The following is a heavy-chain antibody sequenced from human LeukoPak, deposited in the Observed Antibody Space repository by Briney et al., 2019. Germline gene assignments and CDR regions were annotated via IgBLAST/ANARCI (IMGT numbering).Heavy chain of an antibody. CDR3: ARVVPSSGSFDY. CDR1: GGTFSSYA. J-gene: IGHJ4*02. D-gene: IGHD3-22*01. CDR2: ISAYNGNT. Sequence: ASVKVSCKASGGTFSSYAISWVRQAPGQGLEWMGWISAYNGNTNYAQKLQGRVTMTTDTSTSTAYMELRSLRSDDTAVYYCARVVPSSGSFDYWGQGTLVTVSS. V-gene: IGHV1-18*01.